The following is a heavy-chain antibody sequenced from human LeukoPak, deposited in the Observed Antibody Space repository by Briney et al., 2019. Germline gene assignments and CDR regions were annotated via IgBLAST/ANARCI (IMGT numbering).Heavy chain of an antibody. J-gene: IGHJ4*02. V-gene: IGHV4-61*02. CDR2: IYTNGDT. CDR1: GGSISSSSYY. D-gene: IGHD5-24*01. Sequence: SETLSLTCTVSGGSISSSSYYWGRSRQPPGKGLGWIGRIYTNGDTNYNPSLKSRVTISVDTSENQFSLKLSSVTAADTAVYYCARERDGYSYFTDYWGQGALVTVSS. CDR3: ARERDGYSYFTDY.